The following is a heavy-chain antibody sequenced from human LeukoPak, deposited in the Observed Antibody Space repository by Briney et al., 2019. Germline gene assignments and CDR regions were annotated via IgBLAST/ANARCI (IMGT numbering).Heavy chain of an antibody. CDR2: INHSGST. Sequence: SETLSLTCAVYGGSFSGYYWSWIRQPPGKGLEWIGEINHSGSTNYNPSLKSRVTISVDTSKNQSSLKLSSVTAADTAVYYCASTYYYDSSGRYGDYWGQGTLVTVSS. CDR3: ASTYYYDSSGRYGDY. J-gene: IGHJ4*02. V-gene: IGHV4-34*01. CDR1: GGSFSGYY. D-gene: IGHD3-22*01.